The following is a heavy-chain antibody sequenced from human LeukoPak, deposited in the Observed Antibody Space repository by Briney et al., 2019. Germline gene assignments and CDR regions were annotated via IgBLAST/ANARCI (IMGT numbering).Heavy chain of an antibody. CDR1: GGTFSSYA. V-gene: IGHV1-69*05. Sequence: ASVKVSCKASGGTFSSYAISWVRQAPGQGLEWMGGIIPIFGTANYAQKFQGRVTITTDESTSTAYMELSSLTSEDTAVYYCARGTVTTEGNYFDYWGQGTLVTVSS. CDR2: IIPIFGTA. CDR3: ARGTVTTEGNYFDY. J-gene: IGHJ4*02. D-gene: IGHD4-11*01.